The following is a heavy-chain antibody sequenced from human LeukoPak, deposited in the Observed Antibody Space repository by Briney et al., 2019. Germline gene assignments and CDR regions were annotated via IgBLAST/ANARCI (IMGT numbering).Heavy chain of an antibody. CDR3: ARISLSGWVNDH. CDR1: GFTFSSHW. Sequence: GGSLRLSCAASGFTFSSHWMHWVRQAPGKELVWVTRISSDGSSTRYADSVKGRFTISRDNAKNTLYLQMSSLRAEDTAMYYCARISLSGWVNDHWGQGTLVTVSS. CDR2: ISSDGSST. D-gene: IGHD6-19*01. J-gene: IGHJ4*02. V-gene: IGHV3-74*01.